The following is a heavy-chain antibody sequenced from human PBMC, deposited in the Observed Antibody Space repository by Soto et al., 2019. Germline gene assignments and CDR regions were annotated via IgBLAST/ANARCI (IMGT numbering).Heavy chain of an antibody. CDR3: GMTTVTAAAFDI. V-gene: IGHV1-8*01. J-gene: IGHJ3*02. CDR1: GYTFTSYD. CDR2: MNPNSGNT. D-gene: IGHD4-17*01. Sequence: QVQLVQSGAEVKKPGASVKVSCKASGYTFTSYDINWVRQATGQGLEGMGWMNPNSGNTGYAQKFQGRVTMTRNTSISTAYMELSSLRSEDTAVYYCGMTTVTAAAFDIWGQGTMVTVSS.